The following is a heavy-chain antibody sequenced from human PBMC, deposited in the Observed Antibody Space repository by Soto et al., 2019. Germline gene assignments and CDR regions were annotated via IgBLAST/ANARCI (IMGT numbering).Heavy chain of an antibody. CDR2: ISDAGSTT. CDR3: VREGSYGPYNWFDP. Sequence: AGGSLRLSCAASGLNFKKYWMHWVRQAPGKGLEWVSRISDAGSTTTYADSVKGRFTISRDNAKNTLFLQMHSLRVEDTGVYYCVREGSYGPYNWFDPWGRGTLVTVSA. CDR1: GLNFKKYW. D-gene: IGHD5-18*01. J-gene: IGHJ5*02. V-gene: IGHV3-74*01.